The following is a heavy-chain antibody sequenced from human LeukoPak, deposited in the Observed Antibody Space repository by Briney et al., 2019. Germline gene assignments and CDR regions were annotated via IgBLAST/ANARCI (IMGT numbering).Heavy chain of an antibody. V-gene: IGHV3-74*01. CDR2: IKGDGSA. CDR3: ARAPSETGGYYPEYFRH. Sequence: PGGSLRLSCAASGFTFTNYWMHWVRQAPGKGLVWVSRIKGDGSANYADSVKGRFTISRDNAKNTVSLQMNSLGAEDTGVYYCARAPSETGGYYPEYFRHWGQGTLVTVSS. D-gene: IGHD3-22*01. CDR1: GFTFTNYW. J-gene: IGHJ1*01.